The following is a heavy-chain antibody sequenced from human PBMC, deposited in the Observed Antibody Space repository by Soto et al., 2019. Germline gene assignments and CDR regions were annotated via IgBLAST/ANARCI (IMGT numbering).Heavy chain of an antibody. D-gene: IGHD1-20*01. V-gene: IGHV3-30*18. CDR2: ISYDGSNK. Sequence: PGGSLRLSCAASGFTFSSYGMHWVRQAPGKGLEWVAVISYDGSNKYYADSVKGRFTISRDNSKNTLYLQMNSLRAEDTAVYYCAKEWEIGIISDRHYYYGMDVWGQGTTVTVSS. J-gene: IGHJ6*02. CDR3: AKEWEIGIISDRHYYYGMDV. CDR1: GFTFSSYG.